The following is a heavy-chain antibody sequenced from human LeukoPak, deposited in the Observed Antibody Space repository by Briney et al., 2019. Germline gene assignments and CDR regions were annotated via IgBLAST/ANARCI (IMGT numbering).Heavy chain of an antibody. CDR3: ARRAGGWYSLDAFDI. CDR2: IYYSGST. D-gene: IGHD6-19*01. CDR1: GGSISRYY. J-gene: IGHJ3*02. Sequence: SETLSLTCTVSGGSISRYYWSWIRQPPGKGLEWIGYIYYSGSTNYNPSLKSRVTISVDTSKNQFSLKLSSVTAADTAVYYCARRAGGWYSLDAFDIWGQGTMVTVSS. V-gene: IGHV4-59*08.